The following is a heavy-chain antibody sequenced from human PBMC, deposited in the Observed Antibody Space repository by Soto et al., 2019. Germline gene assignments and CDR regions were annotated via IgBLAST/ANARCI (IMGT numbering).Heavy chain of an antibody. CDR3: AHRQAERLRRLKYWYFDL. V-gene: IGHV2-5*02. Sequence: SGPTLVNPTQTLTLTCTFSGLSLSTSGVSVGWIRQPPGKALEWLALIYWDDDKRYSPSLKSRLTITKDTSKNQVVLTMTNMDPVDTATYYCAHRQAERLRRLKYWYFDLWGRGTLVTVSS. D-gene: IGHD4-17*01. J-gene: IGHJ2*01. CDR2: IYWDDDK. CDR1: GLSLSTSGVS.